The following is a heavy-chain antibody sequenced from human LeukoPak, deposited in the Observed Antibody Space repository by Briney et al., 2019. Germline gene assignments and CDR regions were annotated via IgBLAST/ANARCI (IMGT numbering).Heavy chain of an antibody. D-gene: IGHD5-12*01. V-gene: IGHV1-69*13. CDR2: IIPIFGTA. Sequence: ASVKVSCKASGGTFSSYAISWVRQAPGQGLEWMGGIIPIFGTANYAQKFQGRVTITADESTSTAYMELSSLRSEDTAVYYCATSNKDRGYSASDCWGQGTLVTVSS. J-gene: IGHJ4*02. CDR3: ATSNKDRGYSASDC. CDR1: GGTFSSYA.